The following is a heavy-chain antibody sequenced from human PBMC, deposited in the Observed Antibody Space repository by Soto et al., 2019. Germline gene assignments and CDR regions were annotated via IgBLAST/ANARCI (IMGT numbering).Heavy chain of an antibody. D-gene: IGHD3-9*01. CDR3: ARGLGGYEILRGGDYYYAMDV. Sequence: GGSLRLSCAASGFTFNAYAMHWVRQAPGKGLEWVAVIWYDGSNKYYGDSVKGRFTISRDNSKNVLYLQMNSLRADDTAVYYCARGLGGYEILRGGDYYYAMDVWGQGTTVTVSS. CDR1: GFTFNAYA. CDR2: IWYDGSNK. V-gene: IGHV3-33*01. J-gene: IGHJ6*02.